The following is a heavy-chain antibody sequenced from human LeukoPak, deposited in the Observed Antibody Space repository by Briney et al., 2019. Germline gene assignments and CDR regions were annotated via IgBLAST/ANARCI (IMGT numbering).Heavy chain of an antibody. D-gene: IGHD5-18*01. Sequence: PGGPLRLPCAVSGFTFSSYWMSWVRQAPGKGLEWVANIEEYGSEKYHVDHVKGRFTISRDNAKISLYLQMNSRRAEDTAVYYCGVGGYSHGYDYWGQGTLVSVSS. V-gene: IGHV3-7*01. CDR1: GFTFSSYW. CDR3: GVGGYSHGYDY. J-gene: IGHJ4*02. CDR2: IEEYGSEK.